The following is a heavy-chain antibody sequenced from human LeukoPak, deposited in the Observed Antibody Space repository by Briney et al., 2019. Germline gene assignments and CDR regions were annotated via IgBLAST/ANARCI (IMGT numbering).Heavy chain of an antibody. CDR2: ISYDGSNK. J-gene: IGHJ4*02. Sequence: GGSLRLSCAASGFTFSSYAMHWVRQAPGKGLEWVAVISYDGSNKYYADSVKGRFTISRDNSKNTLYLQMNSLRAEDTAVYYCARFCMGATDYWGQGTLVTVSS. D-gene: IGHD1-26*01. V-gene: IGHV3-30*04. CDR1: GFTFSSYA. CDR3: ARFCMGATDY.